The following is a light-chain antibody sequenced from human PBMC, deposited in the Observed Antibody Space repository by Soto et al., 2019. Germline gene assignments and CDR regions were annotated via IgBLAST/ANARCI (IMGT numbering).Light chain of an antibody. CDR2: KAS. CDR3: QQYNSYPWT. CDR1: QSISSR. Sequence: IQMTQFPSTLSASVGDRFTTTCGASQSISSRLAWYQQKPGKAPKLLIYKASSLESGVPSRFSGSGSGTEFTLTISSLQPDDFATYYCQQYNSYPWTFGQGTKVDI. V-gene: IGKV1-5*03. J-gene: IGKJ1*01.